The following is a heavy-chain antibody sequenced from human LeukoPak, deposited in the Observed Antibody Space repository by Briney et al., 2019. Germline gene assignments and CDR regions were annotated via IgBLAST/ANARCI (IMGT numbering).Heavy chain of an antibody. CDR2: ISGSGGST. V-gene: IGHV3-23*01. D-gene: IGHD2-15*01. CDR1: GFSFSSYA. CDR3: AKAAAIVVVVAAASAHFDY. J-gene: IGHJ4*02. Sequence: GGSLRLSCAASGFSFSSYAMSWVRQAPGKGLEWASAISGSGGSTYYADSVKGRFTISRDNSKNTLYLQMNSLRAEDTAVYYCAKAAAIVVVVAAASAHFDYWGQGTLVTVSS.